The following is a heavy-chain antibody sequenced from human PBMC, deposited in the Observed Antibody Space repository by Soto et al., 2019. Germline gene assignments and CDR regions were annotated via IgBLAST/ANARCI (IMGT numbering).Heavy chain of an antibody. J-gene: IGHJ4*02. CDR1: GFTLSSFL. D-gene: IGHD3-10*01. Sequence: PGGSLRHSCAASGFTLSSFLMSWGRQAPGKGLEWVANIKTDGSETHYVDSVKGRFTISRDNPKTSLFLQMNSLRVEDTAVYFCTSDRYPRFYHGSGSYPYYWGQGTPVTVSS. CDR2: IKTDGSET. V-gene: IGHV3-7*03. CDR3: TSDRYPRFYHGSGSYPYY.